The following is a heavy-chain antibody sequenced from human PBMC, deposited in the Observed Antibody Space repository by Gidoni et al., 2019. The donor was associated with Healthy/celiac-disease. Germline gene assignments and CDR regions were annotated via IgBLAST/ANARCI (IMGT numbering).Heavy chain of an antibody. V-gene: IGHV3-33*01. CDR2: IWYDGSNK. Sequence: QVQLVESGGGVVQPGRSLRRSCAGCGFTFSSYGMQWVRQAPGKGLEWVAVIWYDGSNKYYADSVKGRFTISRDNSKNTLYLQMNSLRAEDTAVYYCARSYCSSTSCYVSGLGYWGQGTLVTVSS. CDR1: GFTFSSYG. J-gene: IGHJ4*02. D-gene: IGHD2-2*01. CDR3: ARSYCSSTSCYVSGLGY.